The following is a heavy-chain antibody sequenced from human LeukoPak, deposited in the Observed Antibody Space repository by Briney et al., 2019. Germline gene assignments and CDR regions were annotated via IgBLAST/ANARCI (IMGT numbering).Heavy chain of an antibody. CDR3: AKDSSIAFGSGRVSWFDP. CDR2: ITSERSVT. Sequence: GGSLRLSCAASVFPFSISWMHWVRQAPRKGLVWVPRITSERSVTTYADSVRGRFSISRDNAKNTLYLQMNSLSAEDTAVYYCAKDSSIAFGSGRVSWFDPWGQGTLVTVSS. V-gene: IGHV3-74*01. J-gene: IGHJ5*02. D-gene: IGHD3-10*01. CDR1: VFPFSISW.